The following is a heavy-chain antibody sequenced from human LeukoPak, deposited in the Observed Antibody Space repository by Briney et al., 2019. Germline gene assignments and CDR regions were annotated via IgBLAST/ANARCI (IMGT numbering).Heavy chain of an antibody. CDR1: GYIFTGYY. Sequence: GASVKVSCKASGYIFTGYYMHWVRQAPGQGLEWMGWINPNSGDTNYAQKFQGRVTMTRDTSISTAYMELSRLRSDDTAVYYCATKGHNSSTVFDYWGQGTLVTVSS. V-gene: IGHV1-2*02. CDR3: ATKGHNSSTVFDY. CDR2: INPNSGDT. J-gene: IGHJ4*02. D-gene: IGHD6-13*01.